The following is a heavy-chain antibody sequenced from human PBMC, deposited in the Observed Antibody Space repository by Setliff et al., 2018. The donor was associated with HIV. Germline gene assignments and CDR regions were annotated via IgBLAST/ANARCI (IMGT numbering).Heavy chain of an antibody. CDR1: GGSINNHY. Sequence: PSETLSLTCTVSGGSINNHYWSWIRQPAGKGLEWVGRIYTGGSTYYNPSLKSRVTISVDTSKNQFSLKLRSVTAADTAVYYCASELQGHSSSWPNYWGQGTLVTVSS. CDR3: ASELQGHSSSWPNY. V-gene: IGHV4-4*07. CDR2: IYTGGST. D-gene: IGHD6-13*01. J-gene: IGHJ4*02.